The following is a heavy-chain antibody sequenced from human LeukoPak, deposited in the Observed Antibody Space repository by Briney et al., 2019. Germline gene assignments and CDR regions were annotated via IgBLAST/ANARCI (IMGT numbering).Heavy chain of an antibody. CDR3: TRDSGTTGEVKFDP. CDR1: GGSISSYY. CDR2: IYGTGTI. D-gene: IGHD3-10*01. Sequence: KPSETLSLTRTVSGGSISSYYWSWIRQPAGKGLEWIGRIYGTGTITYNPSLQSRVTMSVDTSKNEFSLKMSSVTAADTAVYYCTRDSGTTGEVKFDPWGQGTLVAVSS. V-gene: IGHV4-4*07. J-gene: IGHJ5*02.